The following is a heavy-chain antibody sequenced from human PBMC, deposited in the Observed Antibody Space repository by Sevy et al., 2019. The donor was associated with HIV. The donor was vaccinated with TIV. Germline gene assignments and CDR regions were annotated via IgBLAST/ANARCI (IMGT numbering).Heavy chain of an antibody. D-gene: IGHD6-13*01. CDR2: ISGSGGST. CDR1: GFTFSSYA. V-gene: IGHV3-23*01. J-gene: IGHJ1*01. Sequence: GGCLRLSCAASGFTFSSYAMSWVRQAPGKGLEWLSAISGSGGSTYYADSVKGRFTISRDNSKNMLYLQMNSLRAEDTAVYCYAKDGYSSSWNAEYFQHWGQGTLVTVSS. CDR3: AKDGYSSSWNAEYFQH.